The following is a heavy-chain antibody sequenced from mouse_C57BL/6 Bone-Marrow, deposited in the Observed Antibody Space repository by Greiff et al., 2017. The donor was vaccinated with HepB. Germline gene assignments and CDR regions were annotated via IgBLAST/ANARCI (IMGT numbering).Heavy chain of an antibody. Sequence: QVQLKESGAELARPGASVKLSCKASGYTFTSYGISWVKQRTGQGLEWIGEIYPRSGNTYYNEKFKGKATLTADKSSSTAYMELRSLTSEDSAVYFCARYYGNQRYAMDYWGQGTSVTVSS. J-gene: IGHJ4*01. D-gene: IGHD2-1*01. CDR3: ARYYGNQRYAMDY. V-gene: IGHV1-81*01. CDR1: GYTFTSYG. CDR2: IYPRSGNT.